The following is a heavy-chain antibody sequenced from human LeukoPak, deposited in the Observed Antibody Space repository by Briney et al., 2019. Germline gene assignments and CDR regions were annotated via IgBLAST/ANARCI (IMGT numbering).Heavy chain of an antibody. CDR2: INHSGST. V-gene: IGHV4-34*01. CDR1: GGSFSGYY. CDR3: ARVFDSGSQAYFYYMDV. Sequence: PSETLSLTCAVYGGSFSGYYWSWIRQPPGKGLEWIGEINHSGSTNYNPSLKSRVTISVDTSKNQFSLKLSSVTAADTAVYYCARVFDSGSQAYFYYMDVWGKGTTVTISS. J-gene: IGHJ6*03. D-gene: IGHD3-10*01.